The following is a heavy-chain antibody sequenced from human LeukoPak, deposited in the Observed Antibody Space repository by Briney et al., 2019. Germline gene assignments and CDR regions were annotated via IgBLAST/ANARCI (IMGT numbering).Heavy chain of an antibody. Sequence: GESLKISCKGSGYSFTSYWIGWVRQMPGKGLEWMGVVYPGDSNTRYSPSFQGQVTISADKSISTAFLQWSSLKASDTAMYYCATSYSRSSVYFYYGLDFWGQGTTATVSS. J-gene: IGHJ6*02. V-gene: IGHV5-51*01. CDR3: ATSYSRSSVYFYYGLDF. CDR2: VYPGDSNT. CDR1: GYSFTSYW. D-gene: IGHD6-6*01.